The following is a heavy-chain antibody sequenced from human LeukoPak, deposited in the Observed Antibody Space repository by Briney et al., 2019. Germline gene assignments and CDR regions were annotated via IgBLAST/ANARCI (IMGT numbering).Heavy chain of an antibody. V-gene: IGHV4-59*01. D-gene: IGHD2-2*01. CDR2: IYYSGST. J-gene: IGHJ4*02. CDR3: ARDHSSTSCYDY. Sequence: SETLSLTCTVSGGSISSYYWSWIRQPPGKGLEWIGYIYYSGSTNYNPSLKSRVTISVDTSKNQFSLKLSSVTAADTAVYYCARDHSSTSCYDYWGQGTLVTVSS. CDR1: GGSISSYY.